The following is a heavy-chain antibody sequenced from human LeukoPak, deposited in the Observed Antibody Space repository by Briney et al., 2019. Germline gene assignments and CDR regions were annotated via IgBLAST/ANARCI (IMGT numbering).Heavy chain of an antibody. Sequence: GGSLRLSCAASGFTFSNYAMSWVRQTPGQGLEWVSVISNGGGDRLYADSVKGRFTISRDNSKNTLYLQMNSLTAEDTAIYYCAKDRSSDRKDYDLHWGQGTLVTVSS. CDR3: AKDRSSDRKDYDLH. J-gene: IGHJ4*02. CDR2: ISNGGGDR. CDR1: GFTFSNYA. D-gene: IGHD3-3*01. V-gene: IGHV3-23*01.